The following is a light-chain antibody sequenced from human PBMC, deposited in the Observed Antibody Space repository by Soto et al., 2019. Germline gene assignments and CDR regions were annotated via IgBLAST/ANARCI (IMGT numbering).Light chain of an antibody. Sequence: EIVLTQSPGTLSLSPGERATLSCRASQSVSSNFLAWYQQKPGQAPKLLISGASSRATGIPDRFSGSGSGTDFTLTISRREPEDFALYSCQQYGSSPGTFGQGTKLEIK. CDR3: QQYGSSPGT. V-gene: IGKV3-20*01. CDR2: GAS. J-gene: IGKJ2*02. CDR1: QSVSSNF.